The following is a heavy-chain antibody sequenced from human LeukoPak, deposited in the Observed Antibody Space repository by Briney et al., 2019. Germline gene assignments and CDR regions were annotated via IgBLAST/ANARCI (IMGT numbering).Heavy chain of an antibody. Sequence: KPGGSLRLSCAASGFTFSSYAMSWIRQPPGKGLEWIGEINHSGSTNYNPSLKSRVTISVDTSKNQFSLKLSSVTAADTAVYYCARRSTTMVRGGRNWFDPWGQGTLVTVSS. CDR2: INHSGST. CDR3: ARRSTTMVRGGRNWFDP. J-gene: IGHJ5*02. CDR1: GFTFSSYA. D-gene: IGHD3-10*01. V-gene: IGHV4-34*01.